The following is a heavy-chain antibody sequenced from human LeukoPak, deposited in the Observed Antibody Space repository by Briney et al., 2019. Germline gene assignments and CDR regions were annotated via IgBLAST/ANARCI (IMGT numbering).Heavy chain of an antibody. Sequence: GRSPRLSCAPSGFTFSSYAMHWVRQAPGKGLEWVAIISYDGSNKYYADSVKGRFTISRDNSKNTLYLQMNSLRAEDTAVYYCAKDKTDIVATFQFDYWGQGTLVTVSS. CDR1: GFTFSSYA. CDR3: AKDKTDIVATFQFDY. J-gene: IGHJ4*02. D-gene: IGHD5-12*01. CDR2: ISYDGSNK. V-gene: IGHV3-30*18.